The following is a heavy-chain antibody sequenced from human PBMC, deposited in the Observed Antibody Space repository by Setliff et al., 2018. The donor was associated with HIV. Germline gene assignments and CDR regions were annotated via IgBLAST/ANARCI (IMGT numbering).Heavy chain of an antibody. CDR3: ARELKGVYDSWSSSDPPYYFDN. V-gene: IGHV1-69*06. J-gene: IGHJ4*02. CDR1: GDTFSSYA. D-gene: IGHD3-3*01. Sequence: SVKVSCKASGDTFSSYAISWVRQAPGQGLQWMGRFIPMFGATKYAQGFQSRVTITADRSTSTVHMELRSLRSEDTAVYYCARELKGVYDSWSSSDPPYYFDNWGQGTLVTVSS. CDR2: FIPMFGAT.